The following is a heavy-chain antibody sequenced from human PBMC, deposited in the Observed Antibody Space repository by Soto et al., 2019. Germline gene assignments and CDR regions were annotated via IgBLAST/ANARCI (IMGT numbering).Heavy chain of an antibody. D-gene: IGHD2-2*02. CDR1: GYSFTSYW. CDR2: IYPDDSRI. Sequence: GESLKISCKGSGYSFTSYWIAWVRRMPGKGLEWMGIIYPDDSRIKYSPSFQGQVTISADKSISTAYLHWTSLRASDTAMYYCARLFCSSSTCYIGLDYWGQGTLVTVSS. CDR3: ARLFCSSSTCYIGLDY. J-gene: IGHJ4*02. V-gene: IGHV5-51*01.